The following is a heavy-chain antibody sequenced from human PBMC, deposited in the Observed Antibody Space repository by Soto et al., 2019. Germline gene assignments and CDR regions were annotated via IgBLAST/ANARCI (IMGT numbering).Heavy chain of an antibody. CDR2: INASGGTT. J-gene: IGHJ6*02. Sequence: GASVKVSCKASAYTFTSYYMHWVRQAPGQGLEWMGRINASGGTTSYAQKLQGRVTMTTDTSTSTAYMELRSLRSDDTAVYYCARRPEYYYDDSYGMDVWGQGTTVT. CDR3: ARRPEYYYDDSYGMDV. V-gene: IGHV1-46*01. CDR1: AYTFTSYY. D-gene: IGHD3-22*01.